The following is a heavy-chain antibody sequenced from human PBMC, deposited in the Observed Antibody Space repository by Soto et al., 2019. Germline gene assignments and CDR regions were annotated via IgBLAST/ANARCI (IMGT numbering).Heavy chain of an antibody. CDR2: IKQDGSQK. Sequence: GGSLRLSCVASGFTFSTYWMSWVRQAPGKGLEWVTSIKQDGSQKYYVDSVKGRFTISRDNTQNSLYMQMDSLRAEDTAVYYCTTDSYFTLKLVRFDYWGLGTLVTVSS. V-gene: IGHV3-7*05. J-gene: IGHJ4*01. D-gene: IGHD3-22*01. CDR3: TTDSYFTLKLVRFDY. CDR1: GFTFSTYW.